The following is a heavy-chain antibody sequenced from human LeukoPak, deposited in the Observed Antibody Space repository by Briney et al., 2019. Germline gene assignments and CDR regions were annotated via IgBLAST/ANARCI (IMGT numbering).Heavy chain of an antibody. J-gene: IGHJ6*03. V-gene: IGHV4-59*01. CDR3: ARGRSSSWYFDYYYMDV. Sequence: PSETPSLTCTVPGGSISSYYWSWIRQPPGKGLEWIGYIYYSGSTNYNPSLKSRVTISVDTSKNQFSLKLSSVTAADTAVYYCARGRSSSWYFDYYYMDVWGKGTTVTVSS. CDR1: GGSISSYY. CDR2: IYYSGST. D-gene: IGHD6-13*01.